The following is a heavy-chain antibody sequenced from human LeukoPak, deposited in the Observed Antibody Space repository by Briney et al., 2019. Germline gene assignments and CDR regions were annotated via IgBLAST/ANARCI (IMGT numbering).Heavy chain of an antibody. CDR2: INHSGST. CDR3: ARGWYSSSWCGLYFQH. D-gene: IGHD6-13*01. V-gene: IGHV4-34*01. J-gene: IGHJ1*01. Sequence: NPSETLSLTCAVYGGSFSGYYWSWIRQPPGKGLEWVGEINHSGSTNYNPSLKSRVTISVDTSKNQFSLKLSSVTAADTAVYYCARGWYSSSWCGLYFQHWGQGTLVTVSS. CDR1: GGSFSGYY.